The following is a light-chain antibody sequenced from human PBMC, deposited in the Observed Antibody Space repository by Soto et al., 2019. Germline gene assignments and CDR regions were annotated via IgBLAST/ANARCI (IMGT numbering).Light chain of an antibody. CDR1: QSITTW. V-gene: IGKV1-6*01. Sequence: IQMTQSPSSLSASVGDRVTITCLASQSITTWLAWYQQRPGKAPKLLIYDVSSLQSGVPSRFSGSGSGTDFTLTISSLQPEDFATYYCLQDYIYPWTFGQGTKVDIK. CDR3: LQDYIYPWT. CDR2: DVS. J-gene: IGKJ1*01.